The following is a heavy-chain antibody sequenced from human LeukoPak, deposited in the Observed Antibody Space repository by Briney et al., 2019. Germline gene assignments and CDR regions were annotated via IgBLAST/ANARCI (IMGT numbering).Heavy chain of an antibody. CDR3: AGRYSSSSDPAPSFDY. CDR1: GGSISSGGYY. Sequence: SETLSLTCTVSGGSISSGGYYWSWIRQHPGKGLEWIGYIYYSGSTYYNPSLKSRVTISVDTSKNQFSLKLSSVTAADTAVYYCAGRYSSSSDPAPSFDYWGQGILVTVSS. J-gene: IGHJ4*02. CDR2: IYYSGST. V-gene: IGHV4-31*03. D-gene: IGHD6-6*01.